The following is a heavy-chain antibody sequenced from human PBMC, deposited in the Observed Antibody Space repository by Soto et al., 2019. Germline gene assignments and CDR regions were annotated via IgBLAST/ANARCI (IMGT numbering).Heavy chain of an antibody. CDR3: ARPLSWTTTTTFSSRDC. Sequence: SETLSLTCTVSGGSISSYYCSWIRQAAGKGLEWIGRIDTSGTTNYNPSLRSRVTMSVDASKNQFSLNLSSVTAADTAVYFCARPLSWTTTTTFSSRDCWGQGTMVTVSS. CDR1: GGSISSYY. CDR2: IDTSGTT. J-gene: IGHJ4*02. D-gene: IGHD1-1*01. V-gene: IGHV4-4*07.